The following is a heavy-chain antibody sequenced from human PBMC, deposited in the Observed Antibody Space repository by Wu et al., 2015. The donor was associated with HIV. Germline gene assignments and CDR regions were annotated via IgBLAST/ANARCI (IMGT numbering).Heavy chain of an antibody. Sequence: QVQLVQSGAEMKKPGSSMKVSCKASGGIFSNFGVSWLRQAPGQGPEWMGGIIPMFKTLNYAREFRGRVTITADESTTTVYLELRGLRFGDTAVYFCVRDAPLTGQAWGLGTLVTVSS. D-gene: IGHD1-20*01. V-gene: IGHV1-69*12. CDR2: IIPMFKTL. CDR1: GGIFSNFG. J-gene: IGHJ4*02. CDR3: VRDAPLTGQA.